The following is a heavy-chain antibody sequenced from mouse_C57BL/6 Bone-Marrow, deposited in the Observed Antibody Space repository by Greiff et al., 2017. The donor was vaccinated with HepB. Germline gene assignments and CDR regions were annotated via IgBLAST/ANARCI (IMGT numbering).Heavy chain of an antibody. D-gene: IGHD1-1*01. J-gene: IGHJ2*01. CDR3: TRCIITTVVAKNYFDY. CDR2: IYPGNSDT. Sequence: VQLQQSGTVLARPGASVKMSCKTSGYTFTSYWMHWVKQRPGQGLEWIGAIYPGNSDTSYNQKFKGKAKLTAVTSASTAYMELSSLTNEDSAVYYCTRCIITTVVAKNYFDYWGQGTTLTVSS. CDR1: GYTFTSYW. V-gene: IGHV1-5*01.